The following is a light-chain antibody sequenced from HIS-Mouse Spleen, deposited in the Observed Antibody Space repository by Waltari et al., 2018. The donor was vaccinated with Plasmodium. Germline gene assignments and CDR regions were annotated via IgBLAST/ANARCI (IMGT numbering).Light chain of an antibody. CDR2: AAS. J-gene: IGKJ4*01. CDR1: QGISSY. Sequence: AIRMTQSPSSFSASTGDRVTITCRASQGISSYLAWYQQKPGKARKHLIYAASTLQSGVPSRCSGSGSGTDFTLTISCLQSEDFATYDCQQYYSYPLTFGGGTKVEIK. CDR3: QQYYSYPLT. V-gene: IGKV1-8*01.